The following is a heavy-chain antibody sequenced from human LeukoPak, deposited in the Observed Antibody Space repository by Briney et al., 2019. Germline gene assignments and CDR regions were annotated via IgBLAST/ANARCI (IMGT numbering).Heavy chain of an antibody. V-gene: IGHV4-34*01. CDR3: ARGGRYSSGWPKTYYFDY. D-gene: IGHD6-19*01. J-gene: IGHJ4*02. CDR1: GGSFSGYY. Sequence: SETLSLTCAVYGGSFSGYYWSWIRQPPGKGLEWIGEINHSGSTNYNPSLKSRVTISVGTSKNQFSLKLSSVTAADTAVYYCARGGRYSSGWPKTYYFDYWGQGTLVTVSS. CDR2: INHSGST.